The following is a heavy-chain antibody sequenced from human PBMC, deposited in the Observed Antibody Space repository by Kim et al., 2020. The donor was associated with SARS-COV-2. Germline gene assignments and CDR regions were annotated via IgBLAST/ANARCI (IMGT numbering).Heavy chain of an antibody. CDR1: GYTFTSYD. D-gene: IGHD3-10*01. Sequence: ASVKVSCKASGYTFTSYDINWVRQATGQGLEWMGWMNPNSGKTGYAQKFQGRVTMTRNTSISTAYMELSSLRSEDTAVYYCARGLKWRPYYYGSGSYNRFDPWGQGTLVTVSS. J-gene: IGHJ5*02. CDR3: ARGLKWRPYYYGSGSYNRFDP. CDR2: MNPNSGKT. V-gene: IGHV1-8*01.